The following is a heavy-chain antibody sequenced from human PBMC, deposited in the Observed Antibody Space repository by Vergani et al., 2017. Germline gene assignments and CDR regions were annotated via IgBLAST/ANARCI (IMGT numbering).Heavy chain of an antibody. D-gene: IGHD3-3*01. CDR1: GFTFSDYY. Sequence: VQLVESGGGLVKPGGSLRLSCAASGFTFSDYYMSWIRQAPGKGLEWVSYISSSGSTIYYADSVKGRFTISRDNAKNSLYLQMNSLRAEDTAVYYCARDHERYDFWSGYYTNYYYMDVWGKGTTVTVSS. J-gene: IGHJ6*03. CDR2: ISSSGSTI. CDR3: ARDHERYDFWSGYYTNYYYMDV. V-gene: IGHV3-11*01.